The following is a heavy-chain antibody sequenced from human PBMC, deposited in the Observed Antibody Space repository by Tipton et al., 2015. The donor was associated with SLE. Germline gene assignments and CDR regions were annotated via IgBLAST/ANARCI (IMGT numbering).Heavy chain of an antibody. CDR1: GFTFSDHY. D-gene: IGHD6-13*01. V-gene: IGHV3-72*01. CDR2: CRNRAHSYTA. J-gene: IGHJ6*02. Sequence: SLRLSCAASGFTFSDHYMDWVRQAPGKGLEWVGRCRNRAHSYTAEYAASMKGRFTISRDDSKNSLYLQMNSLRAEDTAVYYCTSSIAAAGYYYGMDVWGQGTTVTVSS. CDR3: TSSIAAAGYYYGMDV.